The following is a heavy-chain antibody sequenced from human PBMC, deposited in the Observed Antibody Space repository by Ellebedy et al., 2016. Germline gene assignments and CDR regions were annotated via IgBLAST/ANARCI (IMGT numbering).Heavy chain of an antibody. D-gene: IGHD2-2*01. V-gene: IGHV3-48*01. CDR1: GFTFSTYS. CDR3: ARDQDCITTGCYDAEYFQH. CDR2: ISSSSGTI. Sequence: GGSLRLXCAASGFTFSTYSMNWVRQAPGKGLEWVSYISSSSGTIHYADSVKGRFTISRDNARNSLYLQMNSLRAEDTAVYYCARDQDCITTGCYDAEYFQHWGQGTLVTVSS. J-gene: IGHJ1*01.